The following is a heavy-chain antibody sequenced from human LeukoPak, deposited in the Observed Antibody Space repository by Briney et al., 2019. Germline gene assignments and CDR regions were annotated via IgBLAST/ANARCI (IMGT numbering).Heavy chain of an antibody. CDR3: ARDDGSSYAFDI. J-gene: IGHJ3*02. CDR1: GGSISSYY. CDR2: IYYSGST. Sequence: SETLSLTCTVSGGSISSYYWSWIRQPPGKGLEWIGYIYYSGSTNYNPSLKSRVTISVDTSKNQFSLKLSSVTAAGTAVYYCARDDGSSYAFDIWGQGTMVTVSS. V-gene: IGHV4-59*12. D-gene: IGHD2-15*01.